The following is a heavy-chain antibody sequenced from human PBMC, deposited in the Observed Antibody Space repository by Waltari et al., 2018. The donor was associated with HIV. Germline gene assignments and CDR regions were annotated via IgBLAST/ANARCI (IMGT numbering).Heavy chain of an antibody. D-gene: IGHD3-10*01. Sequence: QVQLVQSGAEVKKPGASVKASCKASGYTLTTYDNNWVRHATGQGLEWIGWMNPNSGNTGYAQKFQGRVTMTRNTSISTAYMELNSLRSEDTAVYYCARGRNMIRGKYYYYYGMDVWGQGTTVTVSS. V-gene: IGHV1-8*01. J-gene: IGHJ6*02. CDR1: GYTLTTYD. CDR3: ARGRNMIRGKYYYYYGMDV. CDR2: MNPNSGNT.